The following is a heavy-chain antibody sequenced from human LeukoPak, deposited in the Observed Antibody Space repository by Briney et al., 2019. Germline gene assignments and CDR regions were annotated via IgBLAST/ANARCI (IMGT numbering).Heavy chain of an antibody. CDR1: GFTFSDNY. Sequence: SGGSLRLSCAASGFTFSDNYMTWVRQAPGKGLEWVAVISYDGSNKYYADSVKGRFTISRDNSKNTLYLQMNSLRAEDTAVYYCAKSGGGYSSGWFYWGQGTLVTVSS. CDR2: ISYDGSNK. V-gene: IGHV3-30*18. CDR3: AKSGGGYSSGWFY. D-gene: IGHD6-19*01. J-gene: IGHJ4*02.